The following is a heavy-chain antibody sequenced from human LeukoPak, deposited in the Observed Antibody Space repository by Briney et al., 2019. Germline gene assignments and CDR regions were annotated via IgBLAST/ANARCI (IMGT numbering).Heavy chain of an antibody. J-gene: IGHJ5*02. CDR1: GGSFSGYY. CDR3: AREAPYYSVLPPRSSWFDP. D-gene: IGHD3-10*01. CDR2: INHSGST. V-gene: IGHV4-34*01. Sequence: PSETLSLTCAVYGGSFSGYYWSWIRQPPGKGLEWIGEINHSGSTNYNPSLKSRVTISVDTSKNQFSLKLSSVTAADTAVYYCAREAPYYSVLPPRSSWFDPWGQGTLVTVSS.